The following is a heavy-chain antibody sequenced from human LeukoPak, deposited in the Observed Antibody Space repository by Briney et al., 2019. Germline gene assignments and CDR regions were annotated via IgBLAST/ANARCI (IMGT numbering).Heavy chain of an antibody. J-gene: IGHJ5*02. D-gene: IGHD5-12*01. CDR1: GFTISRNY. Sequence: PGGSLRLSCAASGFTISRNYMSWVRQAQGRGLEWVSIIYIDDTTYYADSVRGRFTISRDNSRNTLYLQMSNLRADDTAMYYCSRDRSRGYSFTWGQGTLVTVS. V-gene: IGHV3-53*01. CDR3: SRDRSRGYSFT. CDR2: IYIDDTT.